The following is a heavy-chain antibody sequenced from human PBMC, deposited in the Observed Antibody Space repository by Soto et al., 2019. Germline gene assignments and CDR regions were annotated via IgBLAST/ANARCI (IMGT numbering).Heavy chain of an antibody. CDR1: GFTFTSSG. Sequence: SVKVSCKASGFTFTSSGVQWVRQARGQRLEWIGWIVVGSGNTNYAQKFQERVTITRDMSTSTAYMELSSLRSEDTAVYYCAADLSSGWYWWFDPWGQGTLVTVAS. J-gene: IGHJ5*02. V-gene: IGHV1-58*01. CDR2: IVVGSGNT. CDR3: AADLSSGWYWWFDP. D-gene: IGHD6-19*01.